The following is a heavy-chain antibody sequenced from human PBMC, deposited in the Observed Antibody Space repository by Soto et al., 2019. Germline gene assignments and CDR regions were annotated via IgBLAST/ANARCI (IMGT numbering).Heavy chain of an antibody. CDR1: GYTFTGYY. D-gene: IGHD3-10*01. V-gene: IGHV1-2*04. CDR3: ARAIRTLWFGELPNAFDI. Sequence: ASVKVSCKASGYTFTGYYMHWVRQAPGQGLEWMGWINPNSGGTNYAQKFQGWVTMTRDTSISTAYMELSRLRSDDTAVYYCARAIRTLWFGELPNAFDIWGQGTMVTVSS. CDR2: INPNSGGT. J-gene: IGHJ3*02.